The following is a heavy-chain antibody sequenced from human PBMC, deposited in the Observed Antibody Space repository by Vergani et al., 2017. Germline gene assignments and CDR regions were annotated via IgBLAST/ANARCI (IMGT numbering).Heavy chain of an antibody. CDR3: ARVYRQWLVQGYWYFDL. Sequence: QVQLVQSGAEVKKPGASVKVSCKASGYTFTSYGISWVRQAPGQGLEWMGWISAYNGNTNYAQKLQGRVTMTTDTSTSTAYMELRSLRSDDTAVYYCARVYRQWLVQGYWYFDLWGRGTLVTVSS. V-gene: IGHV1-18*04. J-gene: IGHJ2*01. CDR1: GYTFTSYG. CDR2: ISAYNGNT. D-gene: IGHD6-19*01.